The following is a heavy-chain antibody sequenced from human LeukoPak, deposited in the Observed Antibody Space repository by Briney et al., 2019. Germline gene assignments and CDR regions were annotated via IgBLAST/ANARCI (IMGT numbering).Heavy chain of an antibody. CDR3: VKVSPINPSGYFDY. CDR2: IRYDGTIK. D-gene: IGHD3-3*01. CDR1: GFTFSSYG. J-gene: IGHJ4*02. V-gene: IGHV3-30*02. Sequence: PGGSLRLSCAASGFTFSSYGMHWVRQAPGKGLDGVAFIRYDGTIKDYADSVKGRFTISRDNSKNTLYLQMNRLRAEDTAVYYCVKVSPINPSGYFDYWGQGTLVTVSS.